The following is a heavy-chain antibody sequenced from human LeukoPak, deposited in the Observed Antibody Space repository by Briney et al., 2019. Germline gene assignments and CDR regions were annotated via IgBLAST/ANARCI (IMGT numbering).Heavy chain of an antibody. D-gene: IGHD4-17*01. CDR2: IYYSGST. CDR1: GGSFSGYY. CDR3: ATSTV. Sequence: SETLSLTCAVYGGSFSGYYWSWIRQPPGKGLEWIGYIYYSGSTNYNPSLKSRVTISVDTSKNQFSLKLSSVTAADTAVYYCATSTVWGQGTLVTVSS. J-gene: IGHJ4*02. V-gene: IGHV4-59*01.